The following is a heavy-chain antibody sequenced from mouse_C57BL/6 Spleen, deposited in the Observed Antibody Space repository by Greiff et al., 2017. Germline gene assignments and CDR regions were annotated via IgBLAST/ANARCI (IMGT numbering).Heavy chain of an antibody. Sequence: EVQLQQSVAEFVRPGASVKLSCTASGFNINNTYMHWVKQRPGQGLEWIGRIDPANGNTTYATKFQGKATITADTSSNTAYLQLSSLTSEDTAIYYCAPYNAMDYWGQGTSVTVSS. CDR3: APYNAMDY. D-gene: IGHD1-3*01. J-gene: IGHJ4*01. CDR1: GFNINNTY. CDR2: IDPANGNT. V-gene: IGHV14-3*01.